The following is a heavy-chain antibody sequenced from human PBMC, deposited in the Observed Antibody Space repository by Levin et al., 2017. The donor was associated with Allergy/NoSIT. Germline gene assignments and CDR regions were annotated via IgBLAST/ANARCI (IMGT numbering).Heavy chain of an antibody. CDR1: GFTFGDYH. Sequence: GGSLRLSCTTSGFTFGDYHMTWVRQAPGKGLEGVGFIKSKPYGGTTQYAASVKGRFTISRDDSKSIAYLQLNSLKTEDTAVYYCTRDSPGDAIYPDHDYWGQGTLVTVSS. J-gene: IGHJ4*02. D-gene: IGHD3-16*02. CDR2: IKSKPYGGTT. V-gene: IGHV3-49*04. CDR3: TRDSPGDAIYPDHDY.